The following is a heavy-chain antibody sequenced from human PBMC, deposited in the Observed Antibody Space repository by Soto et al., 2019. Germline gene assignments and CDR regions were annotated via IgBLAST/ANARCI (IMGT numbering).Heavy chain of an antibody. CDR3: VRDLGRYFRSGYMDL. D-gene: IGHD3-9*01. CDR2: INEDSTYI. Sequence: EVQLVESGGGRVKPGGSRRLSCKASGFPFKPYTMNWVRQAPGKGLEWVSSINEDSTYIYYADSLRGRITISRDNAKDSLFLQMNSLRPDDTAVYYCVRDLGRYFRSGYMDLWGDGATVTVSS. CDR1: GFPFKPYT. J-gene: IGHJ6*03. V-gene: IGHV3-21*02.